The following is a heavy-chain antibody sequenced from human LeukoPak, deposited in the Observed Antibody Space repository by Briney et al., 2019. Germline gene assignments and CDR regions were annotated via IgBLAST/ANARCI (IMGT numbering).Heavy chain of an antibody. CDR2: INHSGST. J-gene: IGHJ6*03. CDR3: ARGRHGYYYYYMDV. Sequence: PSETLSLTCAVYGGSFSGYYWSWIRQPPGKGLEWIGEINHSGSTNYNPSLKSRVTISVDTSKNQFSLTLSSVTAAETAVYYCARGRHGYYYYYMDVWGKGTTVTVSS. V-gene: IGHV4-34*01. CDR1: GGSFSGYY.